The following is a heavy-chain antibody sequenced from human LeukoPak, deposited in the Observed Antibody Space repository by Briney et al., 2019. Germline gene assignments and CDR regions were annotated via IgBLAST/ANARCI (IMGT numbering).Heavy chain of an antibody. J-gene: IGHJ4*02. CDR3: AKAGRDSPGYHGGNGIYFDY. D-gene: IGHD2-8*01. CDR2: ISGSGGIT. Sequence: GRSLRFALAAAGFASSGDARSWGRQAPGKGLEWVSDISGSGGITESADTVKGRFTISRDNPKNTLYLQMTSLRAEDTAVYHSAKAGRDSPGYHGGNGIYFDYWGQGTLVTVSS. CDR1: GFASSGDA. V-gene: IGHV3-23*01.